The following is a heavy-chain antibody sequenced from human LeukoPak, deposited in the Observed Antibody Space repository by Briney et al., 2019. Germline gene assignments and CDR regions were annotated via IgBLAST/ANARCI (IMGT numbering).Heavy chain of an antibody. J-gene: IGHJ4*02. CDR3: AKGARYSSGWYYFDY. D-gene: IGHD6-19*01. Sequence: GGSLRLSCAASGFTFSSYWMHWVRQAPGKGLVWVSRINSDGSSINYADSVKGRFTISRDNSKNTLYLQMNSLRAEDTAVYYCAKGARYSSGWYYFDYWGQGTLVTVSS. CDR2: INSDGSSI. CDR1: GFTFSSYW. V-gene: IGHV3-74*01.